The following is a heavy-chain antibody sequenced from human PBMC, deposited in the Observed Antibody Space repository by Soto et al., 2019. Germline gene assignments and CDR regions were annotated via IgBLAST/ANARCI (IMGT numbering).Heavy chain of an antibody. CDR1: GYTFTSYG. V-gene: IGHV1-18*01. CDR3: ARVSGYYPLDC. CDR2: ISAYNGNT. D-gene: IGHD5-12*01. Sequence: ASVKVSCKASGYTFTSYGISWVRQAPGQGLEWMGWISAYNGNTKYAQKFQGRVTITRDTSASTAYMELSSLRSEDTAVYYCARVSGYYPLDCWGQGTLVTVS. J-gene: IGHJ4*02.